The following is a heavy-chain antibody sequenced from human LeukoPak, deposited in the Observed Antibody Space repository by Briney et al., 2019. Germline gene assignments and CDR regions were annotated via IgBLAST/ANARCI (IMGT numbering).Heavy chain of an antibody. J-gene: IGHJ4*02. CDR1: GGSISSYY. V-gene: IGHV4-59*01. CDR3: ARGDYYDSRFGY. Sequence: PSETLSLTCTVSGGSISSYYWSWIRQPPGKGLEWIGYIYYSGGTNYNPSLKSRVTISVDTSKNQFSLKLSSVTAADTAVYYCARGDYYDSRFGYWGQGTLVTVSS. D-gene: IGHD3-22*01. CDR2: IYYSGGT.